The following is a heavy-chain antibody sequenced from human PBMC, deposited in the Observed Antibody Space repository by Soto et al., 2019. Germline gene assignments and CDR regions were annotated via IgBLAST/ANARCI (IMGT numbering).Heavy chain of an antibody. CDR1: GGSISSGGYY. Sequence: SETLSLTCTVSGGSISSGGYYWSWIRQHPGKGLEWIGYIYYSGSTYYNPSLKSRVTISVDTSKNQFSLKLGSVTAADTAVYYCARGGLDPTYFDYWGQGTLVTVSS. CDR2: IYYSGST. V-gene: IGHV4-31*03. CDR3: ARGGLDPTYFDY. J-gene: IGHJ4*02.